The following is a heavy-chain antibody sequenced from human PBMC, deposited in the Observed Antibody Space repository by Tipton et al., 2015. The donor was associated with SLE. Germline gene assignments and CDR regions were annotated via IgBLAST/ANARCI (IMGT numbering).Heavy chain of an antibody. CDR3: TRDPLRTAAAVGAY. CDR1: GFAFGSHG. J-gene: IGHJ4*02. Sequence: SLRLSCVGSGFAFGSHGIHWVRQAPGKGLEWVSVIHYSGGSTYYADSVKGRFTISRDNAKTSLYLQMNDLRAEDTARYYCTRDPLRTAAAVGAYWGQGTLVTVSS. D-gene: IGHD6-13*01. CDR2: IHYSGGST. V-gene: IGHV3-23*01.